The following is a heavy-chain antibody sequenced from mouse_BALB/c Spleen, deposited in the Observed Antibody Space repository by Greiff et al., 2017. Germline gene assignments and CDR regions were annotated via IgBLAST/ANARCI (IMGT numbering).Heavy chain of an antibody. J-gene: IGHJ2*01. V-gene: IGHV1-76*01. Sequence: QVQLQQSGAELARPGASVKLSCKASGYTFTDYYINWVKQRTGQGLEWIGEIYPGDGDTRYTQKFKGKATLTADKSSSTAYMQLSSLASEDSAVYYCARSSDYYGSSYFDYWGQGTTLTVSS. CDR2: IYPGDGDT. CDR3: ARSSDYYGSSYFDY. CDR1: GYTFTDYY. D-gene: IGHD1-1*01.